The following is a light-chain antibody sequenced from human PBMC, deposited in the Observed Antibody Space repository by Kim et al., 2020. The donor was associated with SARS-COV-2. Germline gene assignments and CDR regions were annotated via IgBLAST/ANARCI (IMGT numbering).Light chain of an antibody. CDR2: GKN. V-gene: IGLV3-19*01. CDR3: NSRDSNDNVV. Sequence: VALGQTARITCQGESLSSYYATWYQQKPGQAPILVIYGKNNRPSGIPDRFSGPSSGNTASLTITGTQAGDEADYYCNSRDSNDNVVFGGGTKLTVL. J-gene: IGLJ2*01. CDR1: SLSSYY.